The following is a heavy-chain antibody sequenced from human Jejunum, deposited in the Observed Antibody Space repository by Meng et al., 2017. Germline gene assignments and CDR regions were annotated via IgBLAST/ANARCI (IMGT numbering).Heavy chain of an antibody. D-gene: IGHD3-22*01. V-gene: IGHV3-21*01. J-gene: IGHJ4*02. CDR1: GFTFSSHS. Sequence: GESLKISCAASGFTFSSHSMNWVRQAPGKGLEWVSSISVGSTYIYYADSVKGRFTISRDNAKNSVYLQMNSLRAEDKAVYYCATGTLLDMIVVVSITGADYWGQGTLVTVSS. CDR3: ATGTLLDMIVVVSITGADY. CDR2: ISVGSTYI.